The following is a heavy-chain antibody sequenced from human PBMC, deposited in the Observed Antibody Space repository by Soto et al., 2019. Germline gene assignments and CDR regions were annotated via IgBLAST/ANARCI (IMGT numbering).Heavy chain of an antibody. D-gene: IGHD1-1*01. V-gene: IGHV3-7*01. CDR3: ARGKDGRRAGTYYFDMDV. CDR2: IKQDGSEK. Sequence: GSLRLSCAASGFSFRDYCMTWVRQAPGKGLDWVANIKQDGSEKYYLDSLKGRFTISRDNAKNSVYLLMNSLRAEDTAVYYCARGKDGRRAGTYYFDMDVWGKGTTVTVSS. CDR1: GFSFRDYC. J-gene: IGHJ6*03.